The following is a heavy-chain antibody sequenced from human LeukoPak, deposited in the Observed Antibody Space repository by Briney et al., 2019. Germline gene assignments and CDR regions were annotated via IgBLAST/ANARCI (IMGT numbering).Heavy chain of an antibody. CDR1: GYTFTSYA. D-gene: IGHD4-23*01. CDR3: ARDGDYGGNPADNWFDP. Sequence: ASVTVSCKASGYTFTSYAMHWVRQAPGQRLEWMGWINAGNGNTKYSQKFQGRVTITRDTSASTAYMELSSLRSEDTAVYYCARDGDYGGNPADNWFDPWGQGTLVTVSS. V-gene: IGHV1-3*01. J-gene: IGHJ5*02. CDR2: INAGNGNT.